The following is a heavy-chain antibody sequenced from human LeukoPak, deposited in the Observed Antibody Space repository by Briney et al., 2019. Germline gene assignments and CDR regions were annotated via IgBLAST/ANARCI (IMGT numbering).Heavy chain of an antibody. CDR3: ARDSTQRAFDI. CDR2: IYSSGST. Sequence: SQTLSLTCTLSGGSISSYYWSWIRQPARKGLEWIGRIYSSGSTNYNSSLKSRVTMSVDTSKNQFSLKMSSVTAADTAVYYCARDSTQRAFDIWGQGSMVTVSS. J-gene: IGHJ3*02. D-gene: IGHD6-25*01. V-gene: IGHV4-4*07. CDR1: GGSISSYY.